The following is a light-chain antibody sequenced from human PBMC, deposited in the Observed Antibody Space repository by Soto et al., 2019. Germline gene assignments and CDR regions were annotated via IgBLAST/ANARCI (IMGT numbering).Light chain of an antibody. Sequence: DTQMTQTPSSLSASVGDRVTITCRASHDITNCLAWFQQKPGKAPKSLIYATSTLQSGVPSRFSGSGFGADFTLTIDSLQPEDFATYYCQQYKSYPYTFGQGTKLEIK. CDR1: HDITNC. J-gene: IGKJ2*01. CDR2: ATS. V-gene: IGKV1-16*01. CDR3: QQYKSYPYT.